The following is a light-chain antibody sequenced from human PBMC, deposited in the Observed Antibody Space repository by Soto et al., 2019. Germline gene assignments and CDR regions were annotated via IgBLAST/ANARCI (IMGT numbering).Light chain of an antibody. J-gene: IGKJ2*03. CDR1: QGISSN. CDR2: DAS. V-gene: IGKV1-16*01. CDR3: QQYNSYPYS. Sequence: DIQMTHSPSSLSASVGDRVPITCRASQGISSNFAWFQQKPGKAPKSMIYDASNLQSGVPSRFSGSGSGTELTLIISSLQPDDVATYYCQQYNSYPYSFGQGTKVDIK.